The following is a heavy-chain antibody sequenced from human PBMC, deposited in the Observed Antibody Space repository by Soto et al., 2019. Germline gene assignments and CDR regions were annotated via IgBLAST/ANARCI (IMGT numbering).Heavy chain of an antibody. CDR2: IYYSGST. CDR1: GGSISSGDYY. J-gene: IGHJ4*02. V-gene: IGHV4-30-4*01. D-gene: IGHD5-12*01. Sequence: SETLSLTCTVSGGSISSGDYYWSWIRQPPGKGLEWIGYIYYSGSTYYNPSLKSRVTISVDTSKNRFSLKLSSVTAADTAVYYCAGVCVPTAITTGYFDYWGQGTLVTVSS. CDR3: AGVCVPTAITTGYFDY.